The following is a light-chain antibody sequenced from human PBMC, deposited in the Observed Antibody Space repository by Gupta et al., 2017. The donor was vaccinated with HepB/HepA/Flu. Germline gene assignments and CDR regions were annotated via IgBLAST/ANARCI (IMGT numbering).Light chain of an antibody. CDR2: DNS. J-gene: IGLJ1*01. CDR3: QVWDSWSDHLYV. V-gene: IGLV3-21*02. CDR1: NIGSKS. Sequence: SYVLTQPPSVSLAPGETANITCGGNNIGSKSVHWYQQKPGQAPVLVVYDNSDRPSGIPERFSGSNSGNTATLTITRVEAGDEADYYCQVWDSWSDHLYVFGAGTKVNVL.